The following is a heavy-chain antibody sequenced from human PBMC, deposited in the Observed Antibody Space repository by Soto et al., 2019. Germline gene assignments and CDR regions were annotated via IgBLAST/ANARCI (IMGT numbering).Heavy chain of an antibody. J-gene: IGHJ1*01. D-gene: IGHD3-10*01. V-gene: IGHV4-34*01. CDR1: GGSFTGYY. Sequence: QVHLQQWGAGLLKPSETLSLTCAVYGGSFTGYYWSWIRQPPGKGLEWIGEIDHSGSTNYNPSLKSRVTISVDTSKNQFSLKLSSVTAADTAVYFCATNQSWFGELFQPGGRYFQYWGQGTLVTVSS. CDR3: ATNQSWFGELFQPGGRYFQY. CDR2: IDHSGST.